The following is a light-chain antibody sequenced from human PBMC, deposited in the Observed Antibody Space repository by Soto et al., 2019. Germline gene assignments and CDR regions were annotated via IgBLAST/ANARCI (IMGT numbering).Light chain of an antibody. Sequence: EIQMTQSPSTLSGSVGDRVTITCRASQTISSWLAWYQQKPGKAPKLLIYKASTLKSGVPSRFSGSGSGTEFTLTISILQPDDFATYCSQHYNSHSEAFGQGTKVDIK. J-gene: IGKJ1*01. CDR1: QTISSW. CDR2: KAS. CDR3: QHYNSHSEA. V-gene: IGKV1-5*03.